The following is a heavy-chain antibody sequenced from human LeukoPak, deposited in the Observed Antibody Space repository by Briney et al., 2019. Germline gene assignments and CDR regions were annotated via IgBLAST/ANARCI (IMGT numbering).Heavy chain of an antibody. Sequence: GGSLRLSCAASGFTFRRSNMNWVRQAPGKGLVWVSRINSDGSSTSYADSVKGRFTISRDNAKNTLYLQMNSLRAEDTAVYYCARDPTLGDSTGAFDIWGQGTMVTVSS. CDR1: GFTFRRSN. D-gene: IGHD2-2*01. V-gene: IGHV3-74*01. J-gene: IGHJ3*02. CDR2: INSDGSST. CDR3: ARDPTLGDSTGAFDI.